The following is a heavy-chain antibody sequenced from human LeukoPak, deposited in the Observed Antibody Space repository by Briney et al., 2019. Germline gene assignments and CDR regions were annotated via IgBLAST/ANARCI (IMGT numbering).Heavy chain of an antibody. J-gene: IGHJ4*02. V-gene: IGHV3-7*03. D-gene: IGHD3-22*01. CDR2: IKQDGSEK. Sequence: GGSLRLSCAASGFTFSRYWMSWVRQVPRKGLEWVANIKQDGSEKYYVEPVKGRFTTSRDNAKNPIIMEKKHLSGDETAGYYWARGKGDYHKRWSLFVFGGQGTLVTVSP. CDR3: ARGKGDYHKRWSLFVF. CDR1: GFTFSRYW.